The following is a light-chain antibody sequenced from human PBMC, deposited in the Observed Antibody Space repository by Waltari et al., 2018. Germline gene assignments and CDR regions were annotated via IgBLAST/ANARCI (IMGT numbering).Light chain of an antibody. CDR3: ATWDDSLRMV. CDR1: ISNIGDTY. V-gene: IGLV1-47*01. J-gene: IGLJ3*02. CDR2: SNN. Sequence: QCVLRLPHSASGTPSPRDTVSCSGWISNIGDTYIYWYQQLPGTAPKLLIYSNNQRPSGVPDRFSGSKSGTSASLAINGLRSEDEADYYCATWDDSLRMVFGGGTELTVL.